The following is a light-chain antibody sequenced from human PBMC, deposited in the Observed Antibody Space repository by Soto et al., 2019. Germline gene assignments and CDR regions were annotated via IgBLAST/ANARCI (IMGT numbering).Light chain of an antibody. J-gene: IGKJ3*01. CDR2: DAS. V-gene: IGKV3-11*01. CDR3: QQRSDWRFT. Sequence: EIVLTQSPATLSLSPGESATLSCRASQSVSSYLAWYQQKPGQAPRLLIYDASNRATGIPARFSGSGSGTDFTLTISSLEPEDFAVYYCQQRSDWRFTFGPGTKVDIK. CDR1: QSVSSY.